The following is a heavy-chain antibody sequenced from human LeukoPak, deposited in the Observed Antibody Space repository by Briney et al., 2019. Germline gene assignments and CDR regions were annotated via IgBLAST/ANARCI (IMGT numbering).Heavy chain of an antibody. V-gene: IGHV1-69*06. Sequence: SVKVSCKASGGTFSSYAISWVRQAPGQGLEWMGGIIPISGTANYAQKFQGRVTITADKSTSTAYMELSSLRSDDTAVYYCARQGYSGHSQGAADYWGQGTLVTVSS. CDR2: IIPISGTA. J-gene: IGHJ4*02. CDR1: GGTFSSYA. CDR3: ARQGYSGHSQGAADY. D-gene: IGHD4-23*01.